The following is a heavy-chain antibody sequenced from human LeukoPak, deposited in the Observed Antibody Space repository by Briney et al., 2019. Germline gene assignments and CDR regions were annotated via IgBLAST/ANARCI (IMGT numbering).Heavy chain of an antibody. Sequence: PSETLSLTCTVSGGSITTYYWSWIRQPPGKGLEWIGYISYSGSTNYNPSLKSRVTISADTSKKQFYLKLNSVTAADTAVYYCARDGIEAIDSWGQGTLVIVSS. CDR1: GGSITTYY. CDR3: ARDGIEAIDS. V-gene: IGHV4-59*12. CDR2: ISYSGST. D-gene: IGHD1-26*01. J-gene: IGHJ4*02.